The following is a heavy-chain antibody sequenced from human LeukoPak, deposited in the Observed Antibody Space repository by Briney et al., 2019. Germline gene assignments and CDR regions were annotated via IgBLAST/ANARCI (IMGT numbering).Heavy chain of an antibody. CDR1: GFTFSSYA. CDR2: ISYDGSNK. V-gene: IGHV3-30*04. CDR3: ASPSRQSSSWYVIY. Sequence: PGGSLRLSCAASGFTFSSYAMHWVRQAPGKGLEWVAVISYDGSNKYYADSVKGRFTISRDNSKNTLYLQMNSLRAEDTAVYYCASPSRQSSSWYVIYWGQGTLVTVSS. J-gene: IGHJ4*02. D-gene: IGHD6-13*01.